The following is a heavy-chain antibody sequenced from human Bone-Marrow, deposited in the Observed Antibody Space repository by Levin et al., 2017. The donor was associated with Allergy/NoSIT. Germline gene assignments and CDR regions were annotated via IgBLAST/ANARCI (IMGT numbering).Heavy chain of an antibody. J-gene: IGHJ3*02. Sequence: GGSLRLSCAASGFTFSSHAMSWVRQAPGKGLEWVSTLSSSGAGTNYADSVKGRFTISRDNSKNTVYLQMNSLRVEDTAVYFCAKVAIFGVVLWAFDIWGQGTMVTVSS. D-gene: IGHD3-3*01. CDR2: LSSSGAGT. V-gene: IGHV3-23*01. CDR3: AKVAIFGVVLWAFDI. CDR1: GFTFSSHA.